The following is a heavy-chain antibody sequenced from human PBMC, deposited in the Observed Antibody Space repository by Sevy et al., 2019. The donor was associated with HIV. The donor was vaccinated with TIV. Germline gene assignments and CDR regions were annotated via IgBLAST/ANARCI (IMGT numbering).Heavy chain of an antibody. D-gene: IGHD6-13*01. CDR1: GYTFTGYY. Sequence: ASVKVSCKASGYTFTGYYMHWVRQAPGQGLEWMGWINPNSGGTNYAQKFQGRVTMTRDTSISTAYMELSRLRSDDTAVYYCAISIRAAAGTNYYYYYGMDVWDQGTTVTVSS. V-gene: IGHV1-2*02. J-gene: IGHJ6*02. CDR2: INPNSGGT. CDR3: AISIRAAAGTNYYYYYGMDV.